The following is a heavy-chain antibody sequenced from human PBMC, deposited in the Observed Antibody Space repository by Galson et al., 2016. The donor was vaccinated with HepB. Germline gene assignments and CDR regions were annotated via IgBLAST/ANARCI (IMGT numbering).Heavy chain of an antibody. V-gene: IGHV3-9*01. Sequence: SLRLSCAASEFTLDHYAMHWVRQAPGKGLEWVSGISWNSGSIGYADSVKGRFTISRDNAKNSLYLQMNSLRDEDTAVYYCASSPAYFWSGSYFSKYYYYGMDVWGQGTTVTVSS. CDR1: EFTLDHYA. CDR2: ISWNSGSI. CDR3: ASSPAYFWSGSYFSKYYYYGMDV. J-gene: IGHJ6*02. D-gene: IGHD3-3*01.